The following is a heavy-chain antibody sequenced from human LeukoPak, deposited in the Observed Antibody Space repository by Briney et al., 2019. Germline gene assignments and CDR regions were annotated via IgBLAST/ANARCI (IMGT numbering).Heavy chain of an antibody. Sequence: GGSLRFYCAASGFTFSSYWMHWDRQVPGKGLVWVSRINSDGSNTRYADSVKGRFTISRDNAKNTLYLQMNSLRAEDTAVYYCARDLELVYYDSSGYDYWGQATQVIVSS. CDR1: GFTFSSYW. D-gene: IGHD3-22*01. CDR2: INSDGSNT. V-gene: IGHV3-74*01. J-gene: IGHJ4*02. CDR3: ARDLELVYYDSSGYDY.